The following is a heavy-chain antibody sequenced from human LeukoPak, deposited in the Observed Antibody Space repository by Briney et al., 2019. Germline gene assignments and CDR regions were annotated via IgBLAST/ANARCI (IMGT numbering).Heavy chain of an antibody. Sequence: PSETLSLTCAVYGGSFSGYYWSWIRQPPGKGPEWIAEINHSGSTNYNPSLKSRVTISLDTSKNQFSLKLSSVTAADTAVSYCARGVPLVVVVPAATLYWYFDLWGRGTLVTVSS. CDR1: GGSFSGYY. CDR3: ARGVPLVVVVPAATLYWYFDL. CDR2: INHSGST. D-gene: IGHD2-2*01. J-gene: IGHJ2*01. V-gene: IGHV4-34*01.